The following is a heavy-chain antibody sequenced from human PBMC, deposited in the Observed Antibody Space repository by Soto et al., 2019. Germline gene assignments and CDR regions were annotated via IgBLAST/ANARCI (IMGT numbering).Heavy chain of an antibody. J-gene: IGHJ4*02. CDR1: GFTFSSYA. D-gene: IGHD3-9*01. V-gene: IGHV3-30-3*01. CDR2: ISYDGSNK. CDR3: ARDQKPVLRYFDWPQAFDY. Sequence: GSLRLSCAASGFTFSSYAMHWVRQAPGKGLEWVAVISYDGSNKYYADSVKGRFTISRDNSKNTLYLQMNSLRAEDTAVYYCARDQKPVLRYFDWPQAFDYWGQGTLVTVSS.